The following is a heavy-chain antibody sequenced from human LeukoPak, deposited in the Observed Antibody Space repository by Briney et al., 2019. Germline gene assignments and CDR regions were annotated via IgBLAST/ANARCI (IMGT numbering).Heavy chain of an antibody. D-gene: IGHD3-9*01. CDR2: IIPIFGTP. V-gene: IGHV1-69*05. CDR3: AAFYDILTGGVVMNPRDY. Sequence: ASVKVSCKSSRYTFTAYYIHWVRQAPRQGLEWMGGIIPIFGTPNYAQKFQGRVTITTDESTSTAYMELSSLRSEDTAVYYCAAFYDILTGGVVMNPRDYWGQGTLVTVSS. J-gene: IGHJ4*02. CDR1: RYTFTAYY.